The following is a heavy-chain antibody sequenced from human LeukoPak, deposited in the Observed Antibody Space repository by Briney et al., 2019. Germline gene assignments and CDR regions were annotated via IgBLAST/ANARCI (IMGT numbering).Heavy chain of an antibody. J-gene: IGHJ4*02. CDR2: ISGSGGST. CDR3: AKDVDYDFWSGYPSIDY. Sequence: GGSLRLSCAASGFIFSTYPMHWVRQAPGKGLEWVSAISGSGGSTYYADSVKGRFTISRDNSKNTLYLQMNSLRAEDTAVYYCAKDVDYDFWSGYPSIDYWGQGTLVTVSS. D-gene: IGHD3-3*01. V-gene: IGHV3-23*01. CDR1: GFIFSTYP.